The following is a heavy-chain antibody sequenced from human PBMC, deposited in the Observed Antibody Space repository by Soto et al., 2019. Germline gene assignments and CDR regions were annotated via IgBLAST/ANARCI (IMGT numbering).Heavy chain of an antibody. V-gene: IGHV1-2*04. CDR1: GYTFTDYY. J-gene: IGHJ6*02. D-gene: IGHD1-7*01. CDR3: ARDGGIPGTRPLLDYGMDV. Sequence: ASVKVSCKDSGYTFTDYYLHWVRQAPGQGLEWMGWINPNSGGTKYAQKFQGWVTMTRDTSISTAYIELSRLRSVDTALYYCARDGGIPGTRPLLDYGMDVCGQLTTVTVSS. CDR2: INPNSGGT.